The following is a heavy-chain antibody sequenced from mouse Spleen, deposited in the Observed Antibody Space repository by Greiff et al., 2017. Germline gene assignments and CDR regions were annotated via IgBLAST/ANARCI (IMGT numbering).Heavy chain of an antibody. J-gene: IGHJ2*01. CDR3: ARSHYYGSSPWYFDY. CDR2: INPSSGYT. V-gene: IGHV1-4*01. CDR1: GYTFTSYT. D-gene: IGHD1-1*01. Sequence: VKLMESGAELARPGASVKMSCKASGYTFTSYTMHWVKQRPGQGLEWIGYINPSSGYTNYNQKFKDKATLTADKSSSTAYMQLSSLTSEDSAVYYCARSHYYGSSPWYFDYWGQGTTLTVSS.